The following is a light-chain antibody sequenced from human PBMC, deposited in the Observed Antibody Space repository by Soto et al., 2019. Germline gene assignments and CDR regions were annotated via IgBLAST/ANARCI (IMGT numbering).Light chain of an antibody. J-gene: IGLJ1*01. CDR2: EVV. V-gene: IGLV2-14*03. CDR1: SSDVGGYGY. Sequence: QLVLTQPASVSGSPGQSITISCTGSSSDVGGYGYVSWYQQHPGKAPRLLIYEVVNRPSGVSNRFTGSKSDNTASLTISGLQAEDEADYYCSSYTTRNTLGYVFGSGTKVTVL. CDR3: SSYTTRNTLGYV.